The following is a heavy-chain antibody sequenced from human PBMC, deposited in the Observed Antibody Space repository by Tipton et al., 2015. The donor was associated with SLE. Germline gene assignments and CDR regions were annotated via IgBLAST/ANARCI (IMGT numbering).Heavy chain of an antibody. Sequence: GSLRLSCAASGFTFSNAWMSWVRQAPGKGLEWVAFIRSDGSNKSYADSLRGRFTISRDNSKNTLFLQMNSLTPEDTAVYYCAKELYDGYNVDWWGRGTLVTVSS. D-gene: IGHD5-24*01. CDR1: GFTFSNAW. J-gene: IGHJ4*02. CDR2: IRSDGSNK. V-gene: IGHV3-30*02. CDR3: AKELYDGYNVDW.